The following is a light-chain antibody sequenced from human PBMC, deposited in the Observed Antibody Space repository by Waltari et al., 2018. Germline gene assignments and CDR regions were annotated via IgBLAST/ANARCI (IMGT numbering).Light chain of an antibody. V-gene: IGLV1-44*01. CDR2: RNN. CDR3: AVWDDSLNGWV. CDR1: SSNIGINT. J-gene: IGLJ3*02. Sequence: QSVLTQPPSASGTPGQRVTISCSGSSSNIGINTVNWYQQLPGTAPKPLIFRNNQRPPGVPDRFSGSKSGTSASLAISGLQSEDEADYYCAVWDDSLNGWVFGGGTKLTVL.